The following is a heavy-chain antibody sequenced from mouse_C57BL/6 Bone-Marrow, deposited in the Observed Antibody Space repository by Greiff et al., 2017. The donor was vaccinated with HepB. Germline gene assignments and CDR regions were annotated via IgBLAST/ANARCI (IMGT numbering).Heavy chain of an antibody. CDR3: ARSAYYSNYYYAMDY. CDR1: GYSFTDYN. V-gene: IGHV1-39*01. D-gene: IGHD2-5*01. CDR2: INPNYGTT. J-gene: IGHJ4*01. Sequence: QLQESGPELVKPGASVKISCKASGYSFTDYNMNWVKQSNGKSLEWIGVINPNYGTTSYNQKFKGKATLTVDQSSSTAYMQLNSLTSEDSAVYYCARSAYYSNYYYAMDYWGQGTSVTVSS.